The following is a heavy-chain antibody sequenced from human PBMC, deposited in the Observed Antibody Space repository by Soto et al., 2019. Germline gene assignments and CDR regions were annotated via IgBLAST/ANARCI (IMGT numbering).Heavy chain of an antibody. CDR3: ATLGPDLAMDA. J-gene: IGHJ6*02. CDR1: GFSSYW. CDR2: VYPGDSDT. Sequence: GESLKISCKGSGFSSYWIGWVRQMPGKGLEWMGIVYPGDSDTIYNPSFEGQVTISADRSITTAYLQWDSLRASDTAIYYCATLGPDLAMDAWGLGTTVTVS. V-gene: IGHV5-51*01.